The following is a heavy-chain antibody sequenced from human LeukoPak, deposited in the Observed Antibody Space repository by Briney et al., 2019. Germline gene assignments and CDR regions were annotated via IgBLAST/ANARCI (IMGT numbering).Heavy chain of an antibody. V-gene: IGHV4-39*07. CDR1: DDSISSNRYF. Sequence: SETLSLTCTISDDSISSNRYFWAWIRQPPGKGLEWIGSINYNWRTFYNPSLESRLTISIDTAKRQFSLKLTSVTAADTALYYCARDIDNVGALLDFWGQGTLVTVSS. CDR2: INYNWRT. D-gene: IGHD2-15*01. J-gene: IGHJ4*02. CDR3: ARDIDNVGALLDF.